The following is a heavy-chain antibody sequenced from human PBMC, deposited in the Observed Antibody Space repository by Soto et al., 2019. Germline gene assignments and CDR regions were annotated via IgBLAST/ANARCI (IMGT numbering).Heavy chain of an antibody. J-gene: IGHJ4*02. Sequence: QFQLVQSGAAVKKPGSSVKVSCKASGGTFSSYTISWVRQATGQGLEWMGRIIPILGIANYAQKFQGRVTITADKSTSTAYMELSSLRSEDMAVYYCARALGHGSGSYYNPPDYWGQGTLVTVSS. CDR2: IIPILGIA. CDR3: ARALGHGSGSYYNPPDY. CDR1: GGTFSSYT. D-gene: IGHD3-10*01. V-gene: IGHV1-69*02.